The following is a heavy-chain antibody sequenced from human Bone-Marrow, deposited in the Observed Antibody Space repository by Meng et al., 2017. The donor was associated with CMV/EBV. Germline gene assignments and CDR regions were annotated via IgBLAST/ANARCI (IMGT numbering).Heavy chain of an antibody. CDR3: AREMYYFGSGSYFYGMDV. J-gene: IGHJ6*02. CDR1: GFTFSSYA. CDR2: ISNDGSNK. D-gene: IGHD3-10*01. V-gene: IGHV3-30-3*01. Sequence: GESLKISCAASGFTFSSYAMHWVRQAPGKGLEWVAAISNDGSNKYYADSVKGRFTISRDNSKNTLYLQMKSLRAEDTAVYYCAREMYYFGSGSYFYGMDVWGQGTTVTVSS.